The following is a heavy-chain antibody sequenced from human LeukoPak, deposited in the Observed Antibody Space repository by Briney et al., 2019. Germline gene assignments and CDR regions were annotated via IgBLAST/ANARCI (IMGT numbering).Heavy chain of an antibody. D-gene: IGHD3-9*01. V-gene: IGHV3-23*01. CDR1: GFTFSNYA. CDR2: ISGSGGSF. Sequence: PGGSLRLSCAASGFTFSNYAVTWVRQAPGKGLEWVSTISGSGGSFYYADSVKGRFTISRDNAKNSLYLQMNSLRAEDTALYYCAKEGGDILTGYPTRGFDYWGQGTLVTVSS. CDR3: AKEGGDILTGYPTRGFDY. J-gene: IGHJ4*02.